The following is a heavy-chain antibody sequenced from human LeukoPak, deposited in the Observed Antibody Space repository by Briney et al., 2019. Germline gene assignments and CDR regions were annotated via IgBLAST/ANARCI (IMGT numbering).Heavy chain of an antibody. CDR1: AFTLSSFN. CDR2: ITSSNSYI. Sequence: GGSLRLSCAASAFTLSSFNMNWVRHAPGKGLEWVSSITSSNSYIYYADSVKGRFTISRDDAKNSLYLQMNSLRAEDTAVYYCAKGIDAFDIWGQGTMVTVSS. CDR3: AKGIDAFDI. V-gene: IGHV3-21*01. J-gene: IGHJ3*02.